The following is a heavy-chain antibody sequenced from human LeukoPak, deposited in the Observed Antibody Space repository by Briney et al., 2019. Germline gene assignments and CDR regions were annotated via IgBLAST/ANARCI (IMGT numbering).Heavy chain of an antibody. Sequence: ASVKVSCKASGYTFTSYYMHWVRQAPGQGLEWMGIINPSGGSTSYAQKFQGRVTMTRDKSTSTAYMELSSLRSEDTAVYYCASRRSREVGATDVFDYWGQGTLVTVSS. D-gene: IGHD1-26*01. CDR1: GYTFTSYY. CDR2: INPSGGST. CDR3: ASRRSREVGATDVFDY. J-gene: IGHJ4*02. V-gene: IGHV1-46*01.